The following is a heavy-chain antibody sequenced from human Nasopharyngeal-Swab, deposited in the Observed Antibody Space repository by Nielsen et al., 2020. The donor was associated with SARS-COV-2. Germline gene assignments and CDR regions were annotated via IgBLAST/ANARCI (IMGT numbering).Heavy chain of an antibody. CDR1: GDSASSNSAA. D-gene: IGHD3-22*01. V-gene: IGHV6-1*01. CDR3: AREGPGYDYYDSSGYQSTSDAFDI. CDR2: TYYRSKWYN. Sequence: SQTLSLTGAISGDSASSNSAAWNWIRQSPSRGLERLGRTYYRSKWYNDYAVSVKSRITINPDTSKNQFSLQLNSVTPEDTAVYYCAREGPGYDYYDSSGYQSTSDAFDIWGQGTMVTVSS. J-gene: IGHJ3*02.